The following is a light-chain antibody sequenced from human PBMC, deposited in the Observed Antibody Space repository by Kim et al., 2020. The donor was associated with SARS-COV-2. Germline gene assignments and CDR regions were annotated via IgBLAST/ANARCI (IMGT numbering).Light chain of an antibody. CDR1: QSISSY. CDR3: QQSYSSHYT. Sequence: SASVGGRVTITCRASQSISSYLNWYQQKPGKAPKLLIYAASSLQGGVPSRFSGSGSGTDFTLTVSSLQPEDFATYYCQQSYSSHYTFGQGTKLEI. CDR2: AAS. J-gene: IGKJ2*01. V-gene: IGKV1-39*01.